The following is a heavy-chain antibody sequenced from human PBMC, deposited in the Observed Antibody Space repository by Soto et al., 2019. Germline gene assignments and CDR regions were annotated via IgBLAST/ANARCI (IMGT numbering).Heavy chain of an antibody. V-gene: IGHV5-10-1*01. J-gene: IGHJ6*02. CDR3: ARVPTYYYYGMDV. CDR1: GYSFSSYW. D-gene: IGHD1-1*01. Sequence: GESLKISCRGSGYSFSSYWTSWVRQMPGKGLEWMGRIDPSGSYTHYGPSFQGHVTISADKSIGTVYLLWSSLKASDTAMYYCARVPTYYYYGMDVWGQGTTVTVSS. CDR2: IDPSGSYT.